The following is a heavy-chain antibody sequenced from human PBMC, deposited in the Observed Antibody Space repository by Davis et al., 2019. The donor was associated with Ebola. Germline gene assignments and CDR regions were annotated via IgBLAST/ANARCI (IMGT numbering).Heavy chain of an antibody. CDR2: IWYDGSNK. Sequence: GESLKISCAASGFTFSSYSMNWVRQAPGKGLEWVAVIWYDGSNKYYADSVKGRFTISRDNSKNTLYLQMNSLRAEDTAVYYCARDLGWERASLGHDYWGQGTLVTVSS. V-gene: IGHV3-33*08. CDR1: GFTFSSYS. J-gene: IGHJ4*02. D-gene: IGHD1-26*01. CDR3: ARDLGWERASLGHDY.